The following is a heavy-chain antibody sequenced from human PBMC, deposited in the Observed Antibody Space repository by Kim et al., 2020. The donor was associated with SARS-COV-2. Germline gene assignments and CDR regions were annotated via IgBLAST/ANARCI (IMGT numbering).Heavy chain of an antibody. Sequence: GGSLRLSCAASGFTFDDYGMSWVRQAPGKGLEWVSGINWNGGSTGYADSVKGRFTISRDNAKNSLYLQMNSLRAEDTALYHCARHTAHLWFLNSMDVWGQGTTVTVSS. J-gene: IGHJ6*02. D-gene: IGHD3-10*01. V-gene: IGHV3-20*01. CDR3: ARHTAHLWFLNSMDV. CDR1: GFTFDDYG. CDR2: INWNGGST.